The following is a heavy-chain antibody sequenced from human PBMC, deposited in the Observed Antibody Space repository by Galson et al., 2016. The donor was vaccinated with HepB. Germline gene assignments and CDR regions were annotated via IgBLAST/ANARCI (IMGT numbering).Heavy chain of an antibody. D-gene: IGHD5/OR15-5a*01. CDR3: ARGVGPAYMDV. Sequence: SLRLSCAASGFTFSSYNMNWVRQVPGKGLDWISYISATGTTIDYADSVKGRFIISRDNAKSSLYLQMNSLRDEDTAVYYCARGVGPAYMDVGGKGTTVTVSS. CDR2: ISATGTTI. J-gene: IGHJ6*03. CDR1: GFTFSSYN. V-gene: IGHV3-48*02.